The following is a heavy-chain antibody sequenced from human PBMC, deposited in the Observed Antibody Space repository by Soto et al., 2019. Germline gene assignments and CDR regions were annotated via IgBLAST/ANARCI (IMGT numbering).Heavy chain of an antibody. CDR1: GFTFDDYA. Sequence: PGGSLRLSCAASGFTFDDYAMHWVRQAPGKGLEWVSGISWNSGSIGYADSVKGRFTISRDNAKNSLYLQMNSLRAEDTAVYYCARDLSGWWDYYYYYYMDVWGKGTTVTVSS. V-gene: IGHV3-9*01. CDR2: ISWNSGSI. D-gene: IGHD6-19*01. J-gene: IGHJ6*03. CDR3: ARDLSGWWDYYYYYYMDV.